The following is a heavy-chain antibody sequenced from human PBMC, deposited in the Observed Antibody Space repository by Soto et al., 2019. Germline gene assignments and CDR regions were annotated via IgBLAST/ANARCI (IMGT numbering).Heavy chain of an antibody. CDR3: ARESHYDFWSGPRNWFDP. CDR1: GFTFSSYS. Sequence: GGSLRLSCAASGFTFSSYSMNWVRQAPGKGLEWVSSISSSSSYIYYADSVKGRFTISRDNAKNSLYLQMNSLRAEDTAVYYCARESHYDFWSGPRNWFDPWGQGTLDTVSS. D-gene: IGHD3-3*01. CDR2: ISSSSSYI. V-gene: IGHV3-21*01. J-gene: IGHJ5*02.